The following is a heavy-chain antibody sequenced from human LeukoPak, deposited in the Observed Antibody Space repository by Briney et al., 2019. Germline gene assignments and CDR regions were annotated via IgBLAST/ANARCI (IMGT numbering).Heavy chain of an antibody. CDR2: IYYSGRI. CDR1: GFTFSIYE. J-gene: IGHJ5*02. D-gene: IGHD4-11*01. V-gene: IGHV4-59*01. CDR3: ARDGSGDFGKYTALFDP. Sequence: GSLRLSCAASGFTFSIYEMNWVRQAPGKGLEWIGYIYYSGRIKYNPSLKSRVTISADTSKNQFSLRLTSVTAADTAVYYCARDGSGDFGKYTALFDPWGQGTLVTVSS.